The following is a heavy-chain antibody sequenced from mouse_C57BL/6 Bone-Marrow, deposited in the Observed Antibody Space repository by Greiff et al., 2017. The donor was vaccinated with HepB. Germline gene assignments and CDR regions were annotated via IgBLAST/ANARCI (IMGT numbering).Heavy chain of an antibody. CDR3: ARDRGMFTGANWDDWFAY. V-gene: IGHV5-4*01. J-gene: IGHJ3*01. CDR2: ISDGGSYT. CDR1: GFTFSSYA. D-gene: IGHD4-1*01. Sequence: EVKVVESGGGLVKPGGSLKLSCAASGFTFSSYAMSWVRQTPEKRLEWVATISDGGSYTYYPDNVKGRFTIYRDNATNNLYLKMSHLKSEDTAMYYCARDRGMFTGANWDDWFAYWCQGTLVTVSA.